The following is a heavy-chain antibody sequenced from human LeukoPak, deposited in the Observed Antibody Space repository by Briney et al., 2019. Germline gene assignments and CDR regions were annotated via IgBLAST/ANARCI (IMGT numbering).Heavy chain of an antibody. CDR1: GGSISSYY. V-gene: IGHV4-4*07. Sequence: PSETLSLTCTVSGGSISSYYWSWIRQPAGKGLDWIGRFYSGGSADYNPSLKSRVTMSVDTSKNQFSLKLSSVTAADTAVYYCARVYSGYDFQGSLANYYFDYWGQGTLVTVSS. J-gene: IGHJ4*02. CDR2: FYSGGSA. D-gene: IGHD5-12*01. CDR3: ARVYSGYDFQGSLANYYFDY.